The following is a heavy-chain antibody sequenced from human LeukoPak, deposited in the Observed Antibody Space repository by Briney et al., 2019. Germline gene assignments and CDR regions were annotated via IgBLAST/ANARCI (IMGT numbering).Heavy chain of an antibody. V-gene: IGHV3-7*01. J-gene: IGHJ5*02. CDR2: IKQDGSEK. D-gene: IGHD3-3*01. Sequence: PGGSLRLSCAASGFTFSSYWMSWVRQAPGKGLEWVANIKQDGSEKYYVDSVKGRFTISRDNAKNSLYLQMNSLRAEDTAVYYCARDKSTYYDFLSGYFRGFDPWGQGTLVTVSS. CDR1: GFTFSSYW. CDR3: ARDKSTYYDFLSGYFRGFDP.